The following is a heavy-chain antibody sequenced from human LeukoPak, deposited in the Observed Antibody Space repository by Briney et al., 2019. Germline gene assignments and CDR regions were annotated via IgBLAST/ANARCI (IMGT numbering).Heavy chain of an antibody. CDR2: IYYSGST. V-gene: IGHV4-59*01. J-gene: IGHJ4*02. Sequence: SETLSLTCTVSGGSISSYYWSWIRPPPGKGLEWIGYIYYSGSTNYNPSLKSRVTISVDTSKNQFSLKLSFVTAADTAVYYCARDTGDYSFDYWGQGTLVTVSS. D-gene: IGHD7-27*01. CDR1: GGSISSYY. CDR3: ARDTGDYSFDY.